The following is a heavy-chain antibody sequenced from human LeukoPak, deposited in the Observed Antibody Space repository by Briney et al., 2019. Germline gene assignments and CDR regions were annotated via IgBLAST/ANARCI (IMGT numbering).Heavy chain of an antibody. CDR2: IIPIFGTA. J-gene: IGHJ4*02. V-gene: IGHV1-69*13. Sequence: SVKISCKASGYTFTSYGISWVRQAPGQGLEWMGGIIPIFGTANYAQKFQGRVTITADESTSTAYMELSSLRSEDTAVYYCARGPVLYYFDYWGQGTLVTVSS. CDR1: GYTFTSYG. CDR3: ARGPVLYYFDY.